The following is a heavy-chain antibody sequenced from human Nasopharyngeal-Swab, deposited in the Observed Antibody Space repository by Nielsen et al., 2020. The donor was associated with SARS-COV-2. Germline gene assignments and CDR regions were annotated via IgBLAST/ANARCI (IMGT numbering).Heavy chain of an antibody. CDR1: GGSFSDYY. J-gene: IGHJ6*02. D-gene: IGHD6-6*01. CDR3: ARNGYSSSRGYYGMDV. Sequence: SETLSLTCAVFGGSFSDYYWSCIRQPPGKGLEWIGEINHSGSTNYNPSLKSRLTISVDTSKNQFSLKLSSVTAADTAVYYCARNGYSSSRGYYGMDVWGQGTTVTVSS. V-gene: IGHV4-34*01. CDR2: INHSGST.